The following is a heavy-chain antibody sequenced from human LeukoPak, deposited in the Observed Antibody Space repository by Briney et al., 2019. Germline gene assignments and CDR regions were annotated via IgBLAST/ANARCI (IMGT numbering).Heavy chain of an antibody. D-gene: IGHD1-1*01. J-gene: IGHJ6*02. V-gene: IGHV1-46*01. CDR3: ARDPGEAYYGMDV. CDR1: GYTFTGYY. CDR2: INPSGGST. Sequence: VASVKVSCKASGYTFTGYYMHWVRQAPGQGLEWMGIINPSGGSTSYAQKFQGRVTMTRDTSTSTVYMELSSLRSEDTAVYYCARDPGEAYYGMDVWGQGTTVTVSS.